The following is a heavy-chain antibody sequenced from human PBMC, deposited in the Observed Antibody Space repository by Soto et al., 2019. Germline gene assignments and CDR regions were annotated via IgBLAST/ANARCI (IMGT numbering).Heavy chain of an antibody. CDR3: ARDDCGMDV. CDR2: LWYDGSNK. CDR1: GFTFSNYH. J-gene: IGHJ6*02. Sequence: QVHLVESGGGVVQPGRSLRLSCAASGFTFSNYHMHWVRQAPGKGLEWVAVLWYDGSNKYYADSVKGRFTISRDNSKNTLFLQMNSLRAEDTAMYYCARDDCGMDVWGQGTTVTVSS. V-gene: IGHV3-33*01.